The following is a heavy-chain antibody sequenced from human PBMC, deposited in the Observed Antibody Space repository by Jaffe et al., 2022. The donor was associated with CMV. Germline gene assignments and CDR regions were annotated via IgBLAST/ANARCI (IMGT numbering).Heavy chain of an antibody. J-gene: IGHJ6*04. Sequence: QLQLQESGPGLVKPSETLSLTCTVSGGSISSSSYYWGWIRQPPGKGLEWIGSIYYSGSTYYNPSLKSRVTISVDTSKNQFSLKLSSVTAADTAVYYCARLPRFLEWFPEMDVWGKGTTVTVSS. CDR1: GGSISSSSYY. D-gene: IGHD3-3*01. V-gene: IGHV4-39*01. CDR2: IYYSGST. CDR3: ARLPRFLEWFPEMDV.